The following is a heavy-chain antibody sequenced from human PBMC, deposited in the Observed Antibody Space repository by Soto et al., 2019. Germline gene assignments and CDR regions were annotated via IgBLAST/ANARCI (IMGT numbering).Heavy chain of an antibody. CDR1: GYTFTAYH. CDR3: AVSFSSGWIPFDS. Sequence: ASVKVSCKASGYTFTAYHMHWVRQAPGQGLEWMGWINTDSGGTDYAQKFKGRVTMTRDTSITTAYMELGSLTSDDAAVYYCAVSFSSGWIPFDSWGQGTLVTVS. D-gene: IGHD6-19*01. V-gene: IGHV1-2*02. J-gene: IGHJ4*02. CDR2: INTDSGGT.